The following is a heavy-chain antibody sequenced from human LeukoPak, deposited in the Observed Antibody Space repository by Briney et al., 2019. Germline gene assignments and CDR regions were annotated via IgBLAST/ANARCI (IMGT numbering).Heavy chain of an antibody. CDR3: ARHSGGTYYVSLDP. CDR1: GDSVSSNSAA. CDR2: TYYRSKWYN. D-gene: IGHD1-26*01. J-gene: IGHJ5*02. Sequence: SQTLSLTCAISGDSVSSNSAAWNWIRQSPSRGLEWLGRTYYRSKWYNDYAVSVKSRITINPDTSKNQFSMQLSSVTAADTAVYYCARHSGGTYYVSLDPWGQGTLVTVSS. V-gene: IGHV6-1*01.